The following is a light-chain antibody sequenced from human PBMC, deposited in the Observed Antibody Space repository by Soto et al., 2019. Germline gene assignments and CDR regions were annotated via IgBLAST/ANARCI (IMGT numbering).Light chain of an antibody. J-gene: IGLJ1*01. CDR3: QSYDNRLSGYV. V-gene: IGLV1-40*01. CDR2: GNS. Sequence: QSVLTQPPSMSGAPGQRVTISCTGSSSNIGAGYDVHWYQQLPGTAPKLLIYGNSNRPSGVPDRFSGSKSGTSASLAITGLQAEDEADYYCQSYDNRLSGYVFGTGTKVTVL. CDR1: SSNIGAGYD.